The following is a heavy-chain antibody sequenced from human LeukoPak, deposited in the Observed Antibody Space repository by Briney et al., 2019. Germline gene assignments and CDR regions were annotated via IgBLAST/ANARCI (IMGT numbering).Heavy chain of an antibody. V-gene: IGHV3-33*06. CDR3: AKDIQCTY. J-gene: IGHJ4*02. CDR2: IWYDGSDK. CDR1: GFSLRSSE. Sequence: GGSLRLSCAASGFSLRSSEMNWVRQAPGKGLEWVALIWYDGSDKYYADSVKGRFTISRDNSKNTLYLQMNSLRAEDTAVYHCAKDIQCTYWGQGALVTVSS. D-gene: IGHD2-21*01.